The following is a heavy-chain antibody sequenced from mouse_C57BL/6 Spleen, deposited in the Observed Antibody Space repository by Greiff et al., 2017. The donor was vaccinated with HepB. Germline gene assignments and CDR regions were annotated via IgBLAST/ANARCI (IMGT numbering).Heavy chain of an antibody. Sequence: VQLQQSGAELVRPGASVKLSCKASGYTFTSYGISWVKQRTGQGLEWIGEIYPRSGNTYYNEKFKGKATLTADKSSSTAYMDLRSLTSEVSAVYFCASRREDYTDYWGQGTPLTVSS. V-gene: IGHV1-81*01. CDR1: GYTFTSYG. J-gene: IGHJ2*01. D-gene: IGHD3-3*01. CDR3: ASRREDYTDY. CDR2: IYPRSGNT.